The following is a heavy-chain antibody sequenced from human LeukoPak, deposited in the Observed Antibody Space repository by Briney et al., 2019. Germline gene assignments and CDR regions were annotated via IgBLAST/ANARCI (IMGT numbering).Heavy chain of an antibody. CDR2: IYYSGST. CDR1: GGAISSGGYY. CDR3: AREWTGDSYGTGGNWFDP. J-gene: IGHJ5*02. V-gene: IGHV4-31*03. D-gene: IGHD5-18*01. Sequence: PSETLSLTCTVSGGAISSGGYYWRWIRQHPGKGLEWIGYIYYSGSTYYNPSLKSRVTISVDTSKNQFSLKLSSVTAADTAVYYCAREWTGDSYGTGGNWFDPWGQGTLVTVSP.